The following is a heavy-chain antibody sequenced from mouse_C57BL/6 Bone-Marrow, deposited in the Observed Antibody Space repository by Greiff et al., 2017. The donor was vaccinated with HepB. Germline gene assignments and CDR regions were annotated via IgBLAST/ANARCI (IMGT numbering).Heavy chain of an antibody. V-gene: IGHV1-64*01. J-gene: IGHJ4*01. CDR1: GYTFTSYW. CDR2: IHPNCGST. CDR3: ARKDYGSSYDAMDY. D-gene: IGHD1-1*01. Sequence: QVQLQQPGAELVKPGASVQFSCKASGYTFTSYWMHWVKQRPGQGLEWIGMIHPNCGSTNYNEKFKSKATLTVDKSSSTAYMQLSSLTSEDSAVYYCARKDYGSSYDAMDYWGQGTSVTVS.